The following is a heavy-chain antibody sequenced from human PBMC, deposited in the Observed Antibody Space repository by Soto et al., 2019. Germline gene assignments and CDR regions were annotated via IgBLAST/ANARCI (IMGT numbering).Heavy chain of an antibody. J-gene: IGHJ4*02. CDR2: IYSGGYT. CDR3: GTQRGGGGY. Sequence: EVQLVESGGGLIQPGGSLRLSCAVSGFTVSNNYMSWVRQAPGKGLEGVSVIYSGGYTAYGDSVKGRFTISRDNSKNTQYLHMKRRGAAATAVFYCGTQRGGGGYWGQGTLVTVSS. V-gene: IGHV3-53*01. CDR1: GFTVSNNY. D-gene: IGHD3-10*01.